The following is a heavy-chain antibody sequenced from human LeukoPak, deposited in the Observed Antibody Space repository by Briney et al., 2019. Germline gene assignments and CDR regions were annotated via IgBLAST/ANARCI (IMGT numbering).Heavy chain of an antibody. CDR2: IYYGGST. CDR3: ARATGLYYYDSSAADYFDY. V-gene: IGHV4-59*01. D-gene: IGHD3-22*01. J-gene: IGHJ4*02. CDR1: GGSISSYY. Sequence: ASETLSLTCTVSGGSISSYYWSWIRQPPGKGLEWIGYIYYGGSTNYNPSLKSRVTISVDTSKNQFSLKLSSVTAADTAVYYCARATGLYYYDSSAADYFDYWGQGTLVTVSS.